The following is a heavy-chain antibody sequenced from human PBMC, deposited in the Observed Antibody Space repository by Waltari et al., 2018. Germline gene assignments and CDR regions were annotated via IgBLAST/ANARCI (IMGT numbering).Heavy chain of an antibody. CDR3: SRSPAGYSRSDY. V-gene: IGHV3-74*01. CDR1: GFAFSSYW. J-gene: IGHJ4*02. D-gene: IGHD5-18*01. CDR2: FDDDGSGT. Sequence: EVRLEESGGGLVQPGGSLRLSCAASGFAFSSYWMHWVRQAPGTGLVLVSRFDDDGSGTTYAASVMCRFTISRDNAKNTVYLEMNSLRAEDTAVYYCSRSPAGYSRSDYWGQGTLVTVSS.